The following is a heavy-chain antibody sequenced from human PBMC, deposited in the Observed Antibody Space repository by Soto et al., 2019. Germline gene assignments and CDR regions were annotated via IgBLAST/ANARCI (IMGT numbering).Heavy chain of an antibody. CDR2: IYYSGST. V-gene: IGHV4-30-4*01. Sequence: QVQLQESGPGLVKPSQTLSLTCTVSGGSISSGDYYWSWIRQPPGKGLERIGYIYYSGSTYYKPSLKSRDTISVDTSKNQFSLKLSSVTAADTAVYYCASHGRGRDLWSGYSAPDYWGQGTLVTVSS. CDR3: ASHGRGRDLWSGYSAPDY. CDR1: GGSISSGDYY. D-gene: IGHD3-3*01. J-gene: IGHJ4*02.